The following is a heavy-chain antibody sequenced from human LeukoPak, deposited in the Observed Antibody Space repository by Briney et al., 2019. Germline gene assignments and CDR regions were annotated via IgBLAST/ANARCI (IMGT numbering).Heavy chain of an antibody. CDR2: ISLNGGAT. J-gene: IGHJ4*02. CDR1: GFTFSSYG. CDR3: VQSITMFIG. Sequence: RGTLRLSCAASGFTFSSYGMSWVRQAQGKGLEWVSGISLNGGATGYADSVKGRFTISRDNGKNSLYLQMNSLRAEDTALYYCVQSITMFIGWGQGTLVTVSS. D-gene: IGHD3-10*02. V-gene: IGHV3-20*04.